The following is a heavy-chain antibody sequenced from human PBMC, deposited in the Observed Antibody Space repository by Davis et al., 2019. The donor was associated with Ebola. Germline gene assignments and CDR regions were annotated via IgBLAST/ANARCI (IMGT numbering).Heavy chain of an antibody. D-gene: IGHD3-3*01. J-gene: IGHJ5*02. CDR3: ARDHYDFWSGGWFDP. CDR2: IYYSGST. Sequence: ESLKISCTVSGGSISSYYWSWIRQPPGKGLEWIGYIYYSGSTNYNPSLKSRVTISVDTSKNQFSLKLSSVTAADTAVYYCARDHYDFWSGGWFDPWGQGTLVTVSS. CDR1: GGSISSYY. V-gene: IGHV4-59*01.